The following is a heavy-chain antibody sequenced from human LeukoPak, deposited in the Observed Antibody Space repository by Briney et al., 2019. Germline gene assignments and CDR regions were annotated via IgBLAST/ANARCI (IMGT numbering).Heavy chain of an antibody. V-gene: IGHV4-30-4*01. CDR1: GGSISSGDYY. Sequence: PSQTLSLTCTVSGGSISSGDYYWSWIRQPPGKGLEWIGYIYYSGSTYYNPSLKSRVTISVDTSKNQFSLKLSSVTAAGTAVYYCARGIVVESYYYYGMDVWGKGTTVTVSS. CDR3: ARGIVVESYYYYGMDV. D-gene: IGHD2-2*01. CDR2: IYYSGST. J-gene: IGHJ6*04.